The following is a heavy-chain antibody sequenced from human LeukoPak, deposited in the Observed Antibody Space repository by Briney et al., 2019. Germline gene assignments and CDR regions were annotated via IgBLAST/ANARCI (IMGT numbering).Heavy chain of an antibody. V-gene: IGHV3-7*01. CDR2: IKQDGSEK. D-gene: IGHD3-10*01. CDR1: GFTFSNYW. CDR3: ARDKLWFGV. J-gene: IGHJ4*02. Sequence: GGSLRLSCAASGFTFSNYWMSWVRQAPGKGLEWVANIKQDGSEKYYVDSVKGRFTISRDNAKNSLYLQMNSLRAEDTAVYYCARDKLWFGVWGQGTLVTVSS.